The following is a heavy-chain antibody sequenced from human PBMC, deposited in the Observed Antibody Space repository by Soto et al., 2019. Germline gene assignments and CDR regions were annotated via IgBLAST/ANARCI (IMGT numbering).Heavy chain of an antibody. CDR2: ISGSGGST. V-gene: IGHV3-23*01. CDR3: AKDQDYDSSGYPDY. Sequence: GGSLRLSCAASGFTFSSYAMIWVRQAPGKGLEWVSAISGSGGSTYYADSVKGRFTISRDNSKNTLYLQMNSLRAEDTAVYYCAKDQDYDSSGYPDYWGQGTLVTVSS. J-gene: IGHJ4*02. D-gene: IGHD3-22*01. CDR1: GFTFSSYA.